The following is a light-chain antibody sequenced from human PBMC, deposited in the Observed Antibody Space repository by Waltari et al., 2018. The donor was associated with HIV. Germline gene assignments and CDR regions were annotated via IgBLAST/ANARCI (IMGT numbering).Light chain of an antibody. CDR2: DGD. V-gene: IGLV7-46*01. CDR3: LLSFHRVRV. J-gene: IGLJ2*01. Sequence: QAVVTQEPSLSVPPGGTVTFTCASFTGRVTTAHYPYWFQQKPRPSPRTLIYDGDKRHPRTPGRFAGSLTEGKATLTLTGAQPEDEATYHCLLSFHRVRVFGGGT. CDR1: TGRVTTAHY.